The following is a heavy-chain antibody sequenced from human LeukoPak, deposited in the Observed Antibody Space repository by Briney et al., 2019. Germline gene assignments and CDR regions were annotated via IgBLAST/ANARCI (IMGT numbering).Heavy chain of an antibody. V-gene: IGHV4-61*02. CDR2: IYTSGST. CDR1: GGSISSGGYY. D-gene: IGHD6-13*01. Sequence: SQTLSLTCTVSGGSISSGGYYRNWIRQPAGKGLEWIGRIYTSGSTNYNPSLKSRVTISVDTSKNQFSLKLSSVTAADTAVYYRARDFLGVIAAAALDYWGQGTLDTVSS. CDR3: ARDFLGVIAAAALDY. J-gene: IGHJ4*02.